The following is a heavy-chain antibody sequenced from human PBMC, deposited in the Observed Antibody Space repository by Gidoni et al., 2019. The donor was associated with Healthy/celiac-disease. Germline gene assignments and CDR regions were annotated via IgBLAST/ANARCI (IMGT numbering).Heavy chain of an antibody. Sequence: EVKRLVSGGGLVQPGWSLRLSCAASGFTFNSYALIWVRQAPGKGLELVAAIIGSGGSTYYADSVKVRFTISRDNSKNTLYLQMNSLRVEDTAGYYCAKKKLAWIEDYWGQGTLVTVSS. CDR2: IIGSGGST. CDR3: AKKKLAWIEDY. J-gene: IGHJ4*02. CDR1: GFTFNSYA. D-gene: IGHD5-12*01. V-gene: IGHV3-23*01.